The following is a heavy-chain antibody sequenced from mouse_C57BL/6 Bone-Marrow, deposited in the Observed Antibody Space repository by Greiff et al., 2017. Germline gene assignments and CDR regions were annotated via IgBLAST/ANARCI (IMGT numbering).Heavy chain of an antibody. CDR1: GFSLTSYA. Sequence: QVQLQQSGPGLVAPSQSLSITCTVSGFSLTSYAISWVRQPPGKGLEWLGVIWTGGGTNYNSALKSRLSISKDNSKSQVFLKMNSLQTDDTARYYCARRVYDYHGLYAMDYWGQGTSVTVSS. CDR2: IWTGGGT. D-gene: IGHD2-4*01. V-gene: IGHV2-9-1*01. J-gene: IGHJ4*01. CDR3: ARRVYDYHGLYAMDY.